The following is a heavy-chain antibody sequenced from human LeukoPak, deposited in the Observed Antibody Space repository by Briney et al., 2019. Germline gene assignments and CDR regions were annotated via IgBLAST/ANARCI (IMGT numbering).Heavy chain of an antibody. CDR2: ITNDGSST. CDR3: ARGYYGMDV. V-gene: IGHV3-74*01. Sequence: GGSLRLSCAASGLTFSSHWMHWVRQAPGKGLVWVSRITNDGSSTTYADSVKGRFTISRDNAKNSLYLQMNSLRVEDMAVYYCARGYYGMDVWGQGTTVTVS. CDR1: GLTFSSHW. J-gene: IGHJ6*02.